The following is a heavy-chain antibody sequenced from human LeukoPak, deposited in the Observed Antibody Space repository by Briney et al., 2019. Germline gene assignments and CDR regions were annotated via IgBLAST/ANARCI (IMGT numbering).Heavy chain of an antibody. CDR1: GDSISSGSYY. V-gene: IGHV4-61*02. Sequence: SQTLSLTCTVSGDSISSGSYYWTWIRQPAGKGLEWIGRIYTSGSTNFNPSLKSRVSISLDTSQNQFSLKLSSVTAADTAVYCCARADYYDDHGPRYFDLWGRGTLVTVSS. D-gene: IGHD3-22*01. CDR2: IYTSGST. CDR3: ARADYYDDHGPRYFDL. J-gene: IGHJ2*01.